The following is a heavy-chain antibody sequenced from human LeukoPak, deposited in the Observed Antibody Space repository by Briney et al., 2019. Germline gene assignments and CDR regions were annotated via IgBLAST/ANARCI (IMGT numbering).Heavy chain of an antibody. CDR1: GGSISSYY. J-gene: IGHJ5*02. CDR2: IYYSGST. Sequence: KTSETLSLTCTVSGGSISSYYWSWIRQPPGKGLEWIGYIYYSGSTNYNPSLKSRVTISVDTSKNQFSLKLSSVTAADTAVYYCATTTTAGVSYWFDPWGQGTLVTVSS. V-gene: IGHV4-59*01. D-gene: IGHD1-26*01. CDR3: ATTTTAGVSYWFDP.